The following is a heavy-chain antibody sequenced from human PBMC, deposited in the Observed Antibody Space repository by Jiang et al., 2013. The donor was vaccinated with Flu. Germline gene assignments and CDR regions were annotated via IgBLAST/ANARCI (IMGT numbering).Heavy chain of an antibody. CDR1: GGSISSYY. CDR2: IYYSGST. V-gene: IGHV4-59*08. J-gene: IGHJ6*02. Sequence: GPGLVKPSETLSLTCTVSGGSISSYYWSWIRQPPGKGLEWIGYIYYSGSTNYNPSLKSRVTISVDTSKNQFSLKLSSVTAADTAVYYCARNSGLYYYYGMDVWGQGTTVTVSS. CDR3: ARNSGLYYYYGMDV. D-gene: IGHD5-12*01.